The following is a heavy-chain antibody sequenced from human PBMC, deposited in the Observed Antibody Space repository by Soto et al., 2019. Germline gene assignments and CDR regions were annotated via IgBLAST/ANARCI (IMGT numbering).Heavy chain of an antibody. Sequence: GGSLRLSCAASGFTVSTKYMSWVRQAPGKGLEWVSVIYSGGSTFYADSVRGRFTISRDNSKNTVNLQMNSLRAEDTAVYYCARDPSAAEYWGQGTLVTVSS. CDR3: ARDPSAAEY. CDR1: GFTVSTKY. J-gene: IGHJ4*02. D-gene: IGHD3-10*01. CDR2: IYSGGST. V-gene: IGHV3-66*01.